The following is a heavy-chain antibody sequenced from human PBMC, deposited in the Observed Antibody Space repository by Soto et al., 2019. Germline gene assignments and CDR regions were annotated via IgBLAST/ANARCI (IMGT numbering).Heavy chain of an antibody. J-gene: IGHJ4*02. CDR1: GYSFTSYW. Sequence: PGESLKISCKGSGYSFTSYWIGWVRQMPGKGLEWMGIIYPGDSDTRYSPSFQGQVTISADKSISTAYMELWSLRSDDTAMYYCARDHSSSWHDFDSWGQGTLVTVSS. CDR2: IYPGDSDT. CDR3: ARDHSSSWHDFDS. V-gene: IGHV5-51*01. D-gene: IGHD6-13*01.